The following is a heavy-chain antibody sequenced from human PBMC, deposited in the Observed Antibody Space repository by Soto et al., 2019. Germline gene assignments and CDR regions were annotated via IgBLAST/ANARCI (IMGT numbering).Heavy chain of an antibody. CDR3: AGEPYGGGSYPPHES. V-gene: IGHV3-30-3*01. J-gene: IGHJ4*02. CDR2: ISYDGINE. CDR1: GLTLTGHS. Sequence: VESGGGVVQPGRSLRLSCTASGLTLTGHSMHWVRQAPGKGLEWLAGISYDGINEYYAESVKGRFTISRDRTDKTVYWEMNGLRLEDTAIYYCAGEPYGGGSYPPHESWGQGTRVTVSS. D-gene: IGHD3-16*01.